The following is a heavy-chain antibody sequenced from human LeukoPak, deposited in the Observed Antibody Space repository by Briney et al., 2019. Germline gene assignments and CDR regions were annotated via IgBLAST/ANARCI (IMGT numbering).Heavy chain of an antibody. Sequence: PSETLSLTCPVSGGSISSYYWSWIRQPPGKGLEWIGYIYYSGSTNYNPSLQSRVTISGDTSKNQFSLRLSSVTAADTAVYYCARASYSYEINGLVPFDYWGQGTLVTVSS. D-gene: IGHD3-22*01. CDR1: GGSISSYY. V-gene: IGHV4-59*08. J-gene: IGHJ4*02. CDR2: IYYSGST. CDR3: ARASYSYEINGLVPFDY.